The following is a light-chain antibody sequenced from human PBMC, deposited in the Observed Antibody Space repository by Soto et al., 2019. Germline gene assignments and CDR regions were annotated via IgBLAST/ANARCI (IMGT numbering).Light chain of an antibody. CDR3: QQFDVLTPHP. CDR2: DAD. J-gene: IGKJ2*01. Sequence: DIQLTQSPPSLSASEGDRVTITCQASHDIKNYLNWSQHKPGKAPKLLIYDADTLQTGVPSRFSGSGAGTEVTFAIGSLQPEDVETSFCQQFDVLTPHPFGQGTKVEIK. V-gene: IGKV1-33*01. CDR1: HDIKNY.